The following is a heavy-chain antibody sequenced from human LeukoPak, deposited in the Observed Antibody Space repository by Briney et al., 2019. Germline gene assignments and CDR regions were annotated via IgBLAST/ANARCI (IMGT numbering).Heavy chain of an antibody. V-gene: IGHV4-59*01. CDR3: ATLPLKEWLVPK. CDR1: GGSISSYY. Sequence: PSETLSLTCTVSGGSISSYYWSWIRQPPGKGLEWIGYIYYSGSTNYNPSLKSRVTISVDTSKNQFSLKLSSVTAADTAVYYCATLPLKEWLVPKWGQGTLLTVSS. CDR2: IYYSGST. D-gene: IGHD6-19*01. J-gene: IGHJ4*02.